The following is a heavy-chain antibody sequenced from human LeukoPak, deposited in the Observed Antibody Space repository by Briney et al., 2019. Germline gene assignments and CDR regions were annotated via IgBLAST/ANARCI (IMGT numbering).Heavy chain of an antibody. CDR2: ISAYNGNT. J-gene: IGHJ4*02. CDR3: ARRSYGSGSYYFDY. CDR1: GYTFIGNG. Sequence: ASVKVSCKASGYTFIGNGISWVRQAPGQGLEWMGWISAYNGNTNYAQKLQGRVTMTTVTSTSTAYMELRSLRSDDTAVYYCARRSYGSGSYYFDYWGQGTLVTVSS. V-gene: IGHV1-18*01. D-gene: IGHD3-10*01.